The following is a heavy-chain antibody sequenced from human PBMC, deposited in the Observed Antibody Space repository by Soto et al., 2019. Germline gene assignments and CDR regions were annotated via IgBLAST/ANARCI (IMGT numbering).Heavy chain of an antibody. Sequence: PSETLSLTCTVSGGSFSTYYWNWIRQPPGKGLEWIGYIYDSGSTNYNPSVKSRVTISVDTSKNQFSLKPSSVTAADTAVYYCARDAYYYGSGSSYYYGMDVWGQGTTVTVSS. CDR3: ARDAYYYGSGSSYYYGMDV. CDR2: IYDSGST. V-gene: IGHV4-59*01. CDR1: GGSFSTYY. D-gene: IGHD3-10*01. J-gene: IGHJ6*02.